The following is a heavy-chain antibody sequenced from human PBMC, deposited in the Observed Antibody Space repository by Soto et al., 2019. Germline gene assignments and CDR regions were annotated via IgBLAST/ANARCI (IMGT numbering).Heavy chain of an antibody. CDR2: IIPIFGTA. J-gene: IGHJ6*02. V-gene: IGHV1-69*13. Sequence: SVKVSCKASGGTFSSYAISWVRQAPGQGLEWMGGIIPIFGTANYAQKFQGRVTITADESTSTAYMELSSLRSEDTAVYYCARGYCSGGSCPTGLYYYYGMDVWGQGTTVTAP. CDR1: GGTFSSYA. CDR3: ARGYCSGGSCPTGLYYYYGMDV. D-gene: IGHD2-15*01.